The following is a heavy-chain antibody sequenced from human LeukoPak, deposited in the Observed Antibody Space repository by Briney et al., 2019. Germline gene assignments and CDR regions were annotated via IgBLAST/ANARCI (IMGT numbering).Heavy chain of an antibody. CDR2: ISSDGSST. Sequence: GGSLILSCAASGFTFSSYWMHWVRQAPGKGLEWVSRISSDGSSTTYADSVKGRFTISRDNDKNTLYLQMNSLRAEDTAVYYCTRVRLAATGYCFDCWGQGTLVTVSS. CDR3: TRVRLAATGYCFDC. V-gene: IGHV3-74*01. CDR1: GFTFSSYW. J-gene: IGHJ4*02. D-gene: IGHD6-13*01.